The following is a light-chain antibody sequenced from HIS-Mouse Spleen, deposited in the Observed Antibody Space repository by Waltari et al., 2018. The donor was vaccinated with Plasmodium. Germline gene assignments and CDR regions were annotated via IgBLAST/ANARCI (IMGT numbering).Light chain of an antibody. V-gene: IGLV2-8*01. J-gene: IGLJ2*01. CDR1: SSDVGGYNY. CDR2: EVS. Sequence: QSALTQPPSASGSPGQSVTISCTGTSSDVGGYNYVSWYQQHPGKAPKLMIFEVSKRPSGVPDRFSGSKSGNPASLTVSGLQAEDEADYYCSSDAGSNNLVFGGGTKLTVL. CDR3: SSDAGSNNLV.